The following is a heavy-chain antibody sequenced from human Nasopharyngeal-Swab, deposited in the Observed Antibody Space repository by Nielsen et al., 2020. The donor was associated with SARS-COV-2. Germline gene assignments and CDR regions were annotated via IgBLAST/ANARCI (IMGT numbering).Heavy chain of an antibody. D-gene: IGHD3-9*01. CDR2: INHSGST. V-gene: IGHV4-34*01. CDR3: ARVTGYYYYYMDV. J-gene: IGHJ6*03. Sequence: PGKGLEWIGEINHSGSTNYNPSLKSRVTISVDTSKNQFSLKLSSVTAADTAVYYCARVTGYYYYYMDVWGKGTMVTVSS.